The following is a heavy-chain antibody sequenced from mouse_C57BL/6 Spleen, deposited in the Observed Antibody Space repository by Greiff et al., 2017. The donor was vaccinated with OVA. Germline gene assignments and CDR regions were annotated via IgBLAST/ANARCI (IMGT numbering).Heavy chain of an antibody. J-gene: IGHJ1*03. CDR1: GYTFPDYY. CDR2: IYPGSGST. D-gene: IGHD1-1*01. CDR3: ARSLSTVVAHWYFDV. Sequence: VQLQQSGAELVRPGASVKLSCKASGYTFPDYYINWVKQRPGQGLEWIARIYPGSGSTYYNEKFKGKATLTAEKSSSTAYMQLSSLTSEDSAVYFCARSLSTVVAHWYFDVWGTGTTVTVSS. V-gene: IGHV1-76*01.